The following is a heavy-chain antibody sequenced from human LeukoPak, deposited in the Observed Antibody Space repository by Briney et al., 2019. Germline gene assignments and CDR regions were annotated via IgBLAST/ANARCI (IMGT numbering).Heavy chain of an antibody. CDR3: ARELFGGVDY. CDR1: GFTFSTYW. CDR2: MKEDGSER. Sequence: PGGSLRLSCAASGFTFSTYWMSWVRQAPGKGLEWVANMKEDGSERYHVDSVKGRFTISRDNAKNSLYLQMNSLRAEDTAVYYCARELFGGVDYWGQGILVTVSS. V-gene: IGHV3-7*04. D-gene: IGHD3-16*01. J-gene: IGHJ4*02.